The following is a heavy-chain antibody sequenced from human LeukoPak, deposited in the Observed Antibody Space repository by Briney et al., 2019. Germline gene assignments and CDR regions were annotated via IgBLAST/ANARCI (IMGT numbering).Heavy chain of an antibody. V-gene: IGHV3-30*18. CDR2: ISYDGSNK. Sequence: GGSLRLSCAASGFTFSSYGMHWVRRAPGKGLEWVAVISYDGSNKYYADSVKGRFTISRDNSKNTLYLQMNSLRAEDTAVYYCAKLVGIAAAGDDYWGQGTLVTVSS. CDR1: GFTFSSYG. D-gene: IGHD6-13*01. J-gene: IGHJ4*02. CDR3: AKLVGIAAAGDDY.